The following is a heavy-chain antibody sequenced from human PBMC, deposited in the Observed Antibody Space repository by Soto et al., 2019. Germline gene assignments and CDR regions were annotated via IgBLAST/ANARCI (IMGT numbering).Heavy chain of an antibody. CDR1: GGSISSGGYY. D-gene: IGHD3-16*01. Sequence: QVQLQESGPGLVKPSQTLSLTCTVSGGSISSGGYYWSWIRQHPGKGLEWIGYIFYTGSTYYNPYLKSRVTVSVDTSKNQFSLKLSSVTAADTAVYYCGRNLRGGTYGMDVWGQGPTGTVSS. CDR3: GRNLRGGTYGMDV. V-gene: IGHV4-31*03. J-gene: IGHJ6*02. CDR2: IFYTGST.